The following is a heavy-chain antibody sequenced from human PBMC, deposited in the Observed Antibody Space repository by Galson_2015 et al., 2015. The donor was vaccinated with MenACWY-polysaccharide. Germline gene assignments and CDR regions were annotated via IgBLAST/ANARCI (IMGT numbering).Heavy chain of an antibody. CDR1: GFTFSYYG. CDR2: ISYAGSNK. J-gene: IGHJ4*02. V-gene: IGHV3-30*18. D-gene: IGHD3-22*01. Sequence: SLRLSCAASGFTFSYYGMQWVRQAPGKGLEWVAVISYAGSNKFYADSVKGRFTISRDNSRNTLDLQLNTLRAEDTAIYSCAKDVDHFDSSDLDSWGQGTLVTVSS. CDR3: AKDVDHFDSSDLDS.